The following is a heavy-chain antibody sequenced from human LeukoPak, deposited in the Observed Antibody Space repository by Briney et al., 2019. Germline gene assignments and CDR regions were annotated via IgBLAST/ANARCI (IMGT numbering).Heavy chain of an antibody. CDR3: ARHYGP. CDR2: IYHSGST. CDR1: GFTFSDYY. J-gene: IGHJ5*02. Sequence: KPGGSLRLSCAASGFTFSDYYMSRIRQPPGKGLEWIGSIYHSGSTYYNPSLKSRVTISVDTSRNQFSLNLSSVTAADTAVYYCARHYGPWGQGTLVAVSS. V-gene: IGHV4-38-2*01. D-gene: IGHD3-16*01.